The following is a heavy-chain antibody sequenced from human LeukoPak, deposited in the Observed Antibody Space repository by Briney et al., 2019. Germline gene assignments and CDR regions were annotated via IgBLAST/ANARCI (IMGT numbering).Heavy chain of an antibody. CDR3: ARGRGAANDAFDI. CDR1: GFTVSSDY. D-gene: IGHD3-10*01. CDR2: IYSSSIT. Sequence: PGGSLRLSCAAPGFTVSSDYMSWVRQAPGKGLEWVSVIYSSSITSYADSVKGRFTLSRHNSKNILYLQMNSLRADDTAVYYCARGRGAANDAFDIWGQGTMVTVSS. V-gene: IGHV3-53*04. J-gene: IGHJ3*02.